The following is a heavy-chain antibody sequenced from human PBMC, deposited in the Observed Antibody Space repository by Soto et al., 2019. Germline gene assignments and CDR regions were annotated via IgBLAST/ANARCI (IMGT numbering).Heavy chain of an antibody. CDR2: ISSSGSSV. J-gene: IGHJ4*02. CDR3: ARSFSSGPLVY. D-gene: IGHD6-19*01. Sequence: GGSLRLSXAASGFTFSDYYMSWIRQAPGKGLEWVSYISSSGSSVYHTDSVKGRFTISRDNSKNSLSLQMNSLRAEDTAVYYCARSFSSGPLVYWGQGTLVTVSS. CDR1: GFTFSDYY. V-gene: IGHV3-11*01.